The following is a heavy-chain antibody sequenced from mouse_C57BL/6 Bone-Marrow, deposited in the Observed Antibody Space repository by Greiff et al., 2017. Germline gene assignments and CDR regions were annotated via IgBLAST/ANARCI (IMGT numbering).Heavy chain of an antibody. CDR2: IDPSDSYT. CDR1: GYTFTSYW. D-gene: IGHD2-5*01. J-gene: IGHJ3*01. CDR3: AREDSNYWFAY. Sequence: QVQLQQPGAELVKPGASVKLSCKASGYTFTSYWMQWVKQRPGQGLAWIGEIDPSDSYTNYNQKFKGKATLTVDTSSRTAYMQLSSLTSEDSAVYYCAREDSNYWFAYWGQGTLVTVSA. V-gene: IGHV1-50*01.